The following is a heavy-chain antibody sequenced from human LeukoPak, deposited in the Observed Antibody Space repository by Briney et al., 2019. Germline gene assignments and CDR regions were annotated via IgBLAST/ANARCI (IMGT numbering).Heavy chain of an antibody. CDR2: MNPNSGNT. V-gene: IGHV1-8*01. CDR1: GYTFTSYD. Sequence: GASVKVSCKASGYTFTSYDINWVRQATGQGLEWMGWMNPNSGNTGYAQKFQGRVTMTRNTSISTAYMELSSLRSEDTAVYYCARGPVWSGYYSVNYYYYYGMDVWGQGTTVTVSS. J-gene: IGHJ6*02. CDR3: ARGPVWSGYYSVNYYYYYGMDV. D-gene: IGHD3-3*01.